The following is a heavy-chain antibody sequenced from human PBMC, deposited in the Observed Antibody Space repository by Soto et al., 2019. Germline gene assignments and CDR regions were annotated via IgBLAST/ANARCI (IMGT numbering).Heavy chain of an antibody. CDR1: GFSLTTGGMG. J-gene: IGHJ6*02. Sequence: SGPTLVNPTQTLTLACTFSGFSLTTGGMGVGWIRQPPGKAPEWLALIYWDGDRRYRPSLMSRLTIAKDTSKNQVVLTMTNMDPVDTATYYCVHSRCGGDCLQSYSSHYYYGMDIWGQGTTVTVYS. CDR3: VHSRCGGDCLQSYSSHYYYGMDI. V-gene: IGHV2-5*02. CDR2: IYWDGDR. D-gene: IGHD2-21*02.